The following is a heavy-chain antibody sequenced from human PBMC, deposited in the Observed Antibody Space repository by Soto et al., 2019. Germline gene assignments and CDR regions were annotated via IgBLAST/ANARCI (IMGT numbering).Heavy chain of an antibody. Sequence: SETLSLTCAVYGGSFSGYYWSWIRQPPGKGLEWIGEINHSGSTNYNPSLKSRVTISVDTSKNQFSLKLSSVTAADTAVYYCARAPNDDFWRGHLNRSYYYGMDVWGQGTTVTVSS. V-gene: IGHV4-34*01. D-gene: IGHD3-3*01. CDR1: GGSFSGYY. CDR2: INHSGST. CDR3: ARAPNDDFWRGHLNRSYYYGMDV. J-gene: IGHJ6*02.